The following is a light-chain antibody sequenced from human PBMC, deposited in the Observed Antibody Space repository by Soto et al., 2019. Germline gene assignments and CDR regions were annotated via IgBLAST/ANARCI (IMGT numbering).Light chain of an antibody. J-gene: IGKJ1*01. CDR1: QSISSW. Sequence: DIQMTPSPSTLSASVGDRVTITCRASQSISSWLAWYQQKPGKAPKLLIYKASTLKSGVPSRFSGSGSGTEFTLIISSLQPDDSATYYCHQYNSYPRTFGQGTKVDI. V-gene: IGKV1-5*03. CDR3: HQYNSYPRT. CDR2: KAS.